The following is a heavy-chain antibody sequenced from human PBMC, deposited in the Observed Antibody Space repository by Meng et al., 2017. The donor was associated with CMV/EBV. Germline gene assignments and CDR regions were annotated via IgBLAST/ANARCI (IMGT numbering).Heavy chain of an antibody. D-gene: IGHD3-3*01. CDR1: GFTVSSNY. CDR2: IYSGGST. J-gene: IGHJ4*02. CDR3: VGRYQEWLLSELDY. V-gene: IGHV3-66*02. Sequence: GGSLRLSCAASGFTVSSNYMSWVRQAPGKGLEWVSVIYSGGSTYYADSVKGRFTISRDNSKNTLYLQMNSLRAEDTAVYYCVGRYQEWLLSELDYWGQGTLVNVSS.